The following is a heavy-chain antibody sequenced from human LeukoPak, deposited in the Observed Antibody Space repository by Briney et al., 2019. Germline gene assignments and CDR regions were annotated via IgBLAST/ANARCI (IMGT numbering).Heavy chain of an antibody. Sequence: PSETLSLTCTVSGGSISSYYWSWIRQPPGKGLEWIGYIYHIGSTNYNPSLKSRITISLDTSKNQFSLKLTSVTAADTAVYYCARDGRSYCSSTSCYSTFDPWGQGTLVTVSS. CDR2: IYHIGST. CDR1: GGSISSYY. J-gene: IGHJ5*02. V-gene: IGHV4-59*01. D-gene: IGHD2-2*01. CDR3: ARDGRSYCSSTSCYSTFDP.